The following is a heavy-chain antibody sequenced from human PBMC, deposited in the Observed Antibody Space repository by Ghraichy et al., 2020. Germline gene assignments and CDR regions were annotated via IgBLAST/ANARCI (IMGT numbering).Heavy chain of an antibody. CDR2: INSDGSST. D-gene: IGHD1-26*01. J-gene: IGHJ5*02. V-gene: IGHV3-74*01. Sequence: GGSLRLSCAASGFTFSSYWMHWVRQAPGKGLVWVSRINSDGSSTSYADSVKGRFTISRDNAKNTLYLKMNSLRAEDTAVYYCARETSGSYSAPRWFDPWGKGTLVTVSS. CDR3: ARETSGSYSAPRWFDP. CDR1: GFTFSSYW.